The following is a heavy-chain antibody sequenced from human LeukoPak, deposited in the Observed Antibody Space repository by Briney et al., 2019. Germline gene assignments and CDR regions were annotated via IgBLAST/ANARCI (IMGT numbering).Heavy chain of an antibody. Sequence: PSETLSLTCAVYGGSFSGYYWSWIRQPPGKGLEWIGEINHSGSTNYNPSLKSRVTISVDTSKNQFSLKLSSVTAADAAVYYCARDRSSSWHGFDPWGQGTLVTVSS. CDR3: ARDRSSSWHGFDP. D-gene: IGHD6-13*01. CDR2: INHSGST. CDR1: GGSFSGYY. J-gene: IGHJ5*02. V-gene: IGHV4-34*01.